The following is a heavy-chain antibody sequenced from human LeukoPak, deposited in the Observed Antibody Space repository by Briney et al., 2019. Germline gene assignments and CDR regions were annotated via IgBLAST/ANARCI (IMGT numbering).Heavy chain of an antibody. J-gene: IGHJ4*02. Sequence: GGSLRLSCAASGFTFSSYEMNWVRQAPGKGLEWVSYISSSGSTIYYADSVKGRFTISRDNAKNSLYLQMNSLRAEDTAVYYCASGVYCSSTSCYSEDYWGQGTLVTVSS. CDR1: GFTFSSYE. V-gene: IGHV3-48*03. D-gene: IGHD2-2*01. CDR3: ASGVYCSSTSCYSEDY. CDR2: ISSSGSTI.